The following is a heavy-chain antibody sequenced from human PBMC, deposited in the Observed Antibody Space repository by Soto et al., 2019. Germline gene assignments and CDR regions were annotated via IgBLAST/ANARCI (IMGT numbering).Heavy chain of an antibody. Sequence: QVPLVQSGAEVKKPGSSVKVSCKASGGTFSSYAITWVRQAPGQGLEWMGGIIPIFGTANYAQKFQGRVTITADESKSTAYMELSSLRSEDTAVYYCARATAAAKEKYYFDYWGQGTLVTVSS. V-gene: IGHV1-69*01. CDR2: IIPIFGTA. J-gene: IGHJ4*02. D-gene: IGHD2-21*02. CDR1: GGTFSSYA. CDR3: ARATAAAKEKYYFDY.